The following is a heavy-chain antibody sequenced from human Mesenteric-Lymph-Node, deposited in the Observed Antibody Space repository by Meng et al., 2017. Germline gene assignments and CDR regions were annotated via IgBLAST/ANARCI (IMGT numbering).Heavy chain of an antibody. CDR3: AREYLRGGARGYSYGYGY. CDR2: ISWNSGSI. D-gene: IGHD5-18*01. J-gene: IGHJ4*02. CDR1: GFTFDDYA. V-gene: IGHV3-9*01. Sequence: SLKISCAASGFTFDDYAMHWVRQAPGKGLEWVSGISWNSGSIGYADSVKGRFTISRDNAKNSLYLQVNNLRADDTALYYCAREYLRGGARGYSYGYGYWGQGTLVTVSS.